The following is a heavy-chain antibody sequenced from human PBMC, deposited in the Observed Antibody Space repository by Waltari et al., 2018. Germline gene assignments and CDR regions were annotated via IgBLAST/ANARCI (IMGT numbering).Heavy chain of an antibody. V-gene: IGHV1-46*01. D-gene: IGHD2-21*01. CDR3: ARDTGALWMDV. CDR2: INPSGGRT. CDR1: EYTFTSSY. Sequence: QVQLVQSGAEVKKPGASVKISCKTSEYTFTSSYIHWVRQAPGQGLAWMGRINPSGGRTIYAQKFQGRVTMTRDTSTSTVYMELSSLRSEDTAVYYCARDTGALWMDVWGQGTTVTVSS. J-gene: IGHJ6*02.